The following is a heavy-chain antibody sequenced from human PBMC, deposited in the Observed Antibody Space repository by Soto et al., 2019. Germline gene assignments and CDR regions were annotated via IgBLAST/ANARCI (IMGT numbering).Heavy chain of an antibody. CDR3: ERGQRFSYGSSALDI. J-gene: IGHJ3*02. CDR1: GFTFSSYN. CDR2: ISTSSTYI. D-gene: IGHD5-18*01. V-gene: IGHV3-21*01. Sequence: EVQLVESGGGLVKPGGSLRLSCVGSGFTFSSYNINGVRQAPGKGLEWGSSISTSSTYIFYTDSVKAPFTISRDNAKNSLYLQMNSLSGEDTAVYFCERGQRFSYGSSALDIWGLGTMVTVSS.